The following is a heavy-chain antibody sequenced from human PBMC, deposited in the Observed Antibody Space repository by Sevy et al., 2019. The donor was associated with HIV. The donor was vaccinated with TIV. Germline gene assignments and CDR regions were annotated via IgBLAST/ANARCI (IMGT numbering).Heavy chain of an antibody. CDR2: IYYSGST. D-gene: IGHD6-25*01. J-gene: IGHJ5*02. Sequence: SETLSLTCTIFGGSISAYYWSWFRQPPGRGLEYIGYIYYSGSTNYNPSLKSRVTISVDTSKNQFSLRLTSVTTADTATYYCPGAPPVRSGDDSLNGFDPWGPGALVTVSS. V-gene: IGHV4-59*01. CDR1: GGSISAYY. CDR3: PGAPPVRSGDDSLNGFDP.